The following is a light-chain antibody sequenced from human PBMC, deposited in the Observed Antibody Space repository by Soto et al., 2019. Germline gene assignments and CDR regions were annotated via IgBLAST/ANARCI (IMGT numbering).Light chain of an antibody. CDR1: SSDVGSYNR. Sequence: QSVLTQPPSVSGSPGQSVTISCSGTSSDVGSYNRVSWYQQPPGTAPKLLIYEVSNRPSGVPDRFSGSKSGNTASLTISGLHAEDEAFYYCSSFTSSSTYVFGTGTKLTVL. V-gene: IGLV2-18*02. CDR2: EVS. J-gene: IGLJ1*01. CDR3: SSFTSSSTYV.